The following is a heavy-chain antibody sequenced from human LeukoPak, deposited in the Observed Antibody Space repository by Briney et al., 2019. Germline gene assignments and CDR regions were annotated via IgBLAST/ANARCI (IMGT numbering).Heavy chain of an antibody. Sequence: GGSLRLSCVACGFSFSDYYMSWIRQAPGRGLEWISYISGSGSGLYYADSVKGRFTISRDNANNSLYLQMNSLRAEDTAVYYCARSIGYYYTMDVWGQGTTVTVSS. J-gene: IGHJ6*02. CDR1: GFSFSDYY. V-gene: IGHV3-11*01. CDR2: ISGSGSGL. CDR3: ARSIGYYYTMDV. D-gene: IGHD3-22*01.